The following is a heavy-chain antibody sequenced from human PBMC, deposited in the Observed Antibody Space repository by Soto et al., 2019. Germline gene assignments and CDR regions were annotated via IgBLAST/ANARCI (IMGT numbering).Heavy chain of an antibody. CDR1: GGTFSSYT. V-gene: IGHV1-69*02. D-gene: IGHD6-13*01. CDR2: IIPILGIA. CDR3: ARRSSCWSKPLPYYYYGMDV. J-gene: IGHJ6*02. Sequence: SVKVSCKASGGTFSSYTISWVRQAPGQGLEWMGRIIPILGIANYAQKFQGRVTITADKSTSTAYMELSSLRSEDTAVYYCARRSSCWSKPLPYYYYGMDVWGQGTTVTVSS.